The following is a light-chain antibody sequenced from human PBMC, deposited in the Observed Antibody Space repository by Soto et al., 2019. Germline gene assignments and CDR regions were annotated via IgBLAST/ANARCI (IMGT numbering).Light chain of an antibody. CDR1: RSVNGY. CDR2: DAS. V-gene: IGKV3-11*01. CDR3: QQRSAWWT. J-gene: IGKJ1*01. Sequence: EILLTQSPATLSLSPRVRATLACRASRSVNGYLAWYQQRPGYAPRLLIYDASNRATGIPAMFSGSGSGADYTLTISSLEPDDFALYYCQQRSAWWTFGQGIKVEIK.